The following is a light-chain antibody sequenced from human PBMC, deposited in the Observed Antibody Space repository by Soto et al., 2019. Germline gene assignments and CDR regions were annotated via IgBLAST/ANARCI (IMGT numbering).Light chain of an antibody. CDR3: QHIYSIPIT. Sequence: SQLTQSPSSLSASVGDRVTITCRASQGISGYLAWYQLRPGKAPKLLIYAASSLQSGVPSRFSGSGSGTHFTLTISSLQPEDFATYYCQHIYSIPITFGQGTRLEIK. CDR1: QGISGY. V-gene: IGKV1-39*01. J-gene: IGKJ5*01. CDR2: AAS.